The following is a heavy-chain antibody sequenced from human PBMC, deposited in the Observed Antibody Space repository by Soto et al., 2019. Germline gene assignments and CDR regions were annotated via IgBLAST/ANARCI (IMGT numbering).Heavy chain of an antibody. CDR2: ISGSGGST. J-gene: IGHJ4*02. Sequence: EVQLLESGGDLVQPGGSLRLSCAASGFTFSNYAMSWVRQAPGKGLEWVSDISGSGGSTLYADSVKGRFTISRDNSKNTLYLQMNSLRAEDTAVYYCAKDVGVVVPAATHFDFWGQGTLVTVSS. CDR3: AKDVGVVVPAATHFDF. V-gene: IGHV3-23*01. CDR1: GFTFSNYA. D-gene: IGHD2-2*01.